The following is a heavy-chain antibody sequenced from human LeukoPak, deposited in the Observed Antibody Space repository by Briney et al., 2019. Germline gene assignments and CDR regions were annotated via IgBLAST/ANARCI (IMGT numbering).Heavy chain of an antibody. Sequence: SVKVSCKASGGAFSSYAISWVRQAPGQGLEWMGGIIPIFGTANYAQKFQGRVTITADESTSTAYMELSSLRSEDTAVYYCAREIPLLGYCSSTSCYSYYFDYWGQGTLVTVSS. V-gene: IGHV1-69*01. CDR2: IIPIFGTA. CDR3: AREIPLLGYCSSTSCYSYYFDY. D-gene: IGHD2-2*01. CDR1: GGAFSSYA. J-gene: IGHJ4*02.